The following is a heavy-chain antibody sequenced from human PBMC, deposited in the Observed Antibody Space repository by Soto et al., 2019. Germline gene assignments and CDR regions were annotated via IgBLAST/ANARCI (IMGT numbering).Heavy chain of an antibody. Sequence: LSLTCAVSGGSISSGGYSWSWIRQPPGKGLEWIGYIYHSGSTYYNPSLKSRVTISVDTSKNQFSLKLSSVTAADTAVYYCARGRGPYGSGSYYWRGTYDYWGQGTLVTVSS. V-gene: IGHV4-30-2*01. J-gene: IGHJ4*02. CDR1: GGSISSGGYS. D-gene: IGHD3-10*01. CDR2: IYHSGST. CDR3: ARGRGPYGSGSYYWRGTYDY.